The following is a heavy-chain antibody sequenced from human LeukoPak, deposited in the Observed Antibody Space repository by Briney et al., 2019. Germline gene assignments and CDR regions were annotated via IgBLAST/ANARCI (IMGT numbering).Heavy chain of an antibody. CDR2: IKHDGSEK. CDR1: GFTFSSYW. Sequence: GGSLRLSCAASGFTFSSYWMSWVRQAPGKGLEWVANIKHDGSEKYYVDSVKGRFTISRDNAKNSLYLQMNSLRAEDTAVYYCARDSAVVPAADPNYYHYGMDVWGQGTTVTVSS. CDR3: ARDSAVVPAADPNYYHYGMDV. D-gene: IGHD2-2*01. V-gene: IGHV3-7*01. J-gene: IGHJ6*02.